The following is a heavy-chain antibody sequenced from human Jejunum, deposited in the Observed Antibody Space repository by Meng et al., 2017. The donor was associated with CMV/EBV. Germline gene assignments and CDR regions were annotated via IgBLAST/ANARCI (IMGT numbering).Heavy chain of an antibody. CDR3: ARVGGGYTMDV. Sequence: SFAASGFSFSSYRMNWFRQAPGKGLEWVSSITYTSGIISYGESVKGRFITSRDNAKNLLYLQLNSLRADDTAVYYCARVGGGYTMDVWGQGTTVTVSS. J-gene: IGHJ6*02. CDR2: ITYTSGII. CDR1: GFSFSSYR. V-gene: IGHV3-21*01. D-gene: IGHD1-26*01.